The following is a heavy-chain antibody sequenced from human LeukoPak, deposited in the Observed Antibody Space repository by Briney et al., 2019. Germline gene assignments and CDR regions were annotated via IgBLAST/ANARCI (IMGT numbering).Heavy chain of an antibody. Sequence: GGSLRLSCAASGFTFSSYGMHWVRQAPGKGLEWVAFIRYDGSNKYYADSVKGRFTISRDNSKNTLYLQMNSLRAEDTAVYYCAKSKVPAAIGRLYYYYYMDVWGKGTTLTVSS. CDR2: IRYDGSNK. CDR3: AKSKVPAAIGRLYYYYYMDV. J-gene: IGHJ6*03. V-gene: IGHV3-30*02. D-gene: IGHD2-2*02. CDR1: GFTFSSYG.